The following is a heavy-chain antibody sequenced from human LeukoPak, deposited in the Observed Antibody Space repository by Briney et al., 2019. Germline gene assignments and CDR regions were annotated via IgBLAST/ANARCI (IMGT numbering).Heavy chain of an antibody. Sequence: SETLSLTCTVSGGSISGYYWSWIRQPPGKGLEWIGDIYYSGSTNYNPSLKSRATISVDTSKNKFSLKLNSVTAADTAVYYCAREAPAAMRVFDYWGQGTLVTVSS. CDR1: GGSISGYY. D-gene: IGHD2-2*01. J-gene: IGHJ4*02. CDR3: AREAPAAMRVFDY. V-gene: IGHV4-59*01. CDR2: IYYSGST.